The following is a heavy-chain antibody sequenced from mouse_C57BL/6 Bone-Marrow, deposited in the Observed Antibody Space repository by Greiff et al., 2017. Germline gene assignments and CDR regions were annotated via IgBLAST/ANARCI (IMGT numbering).Heavy chain of an antibody. CDR1: GFTFSDFY. CDR2: SRNKANDYTT. J-gene: IGHJ1*03. V-gene: IGHV7-1*01. D-gene: IGHD2-4*01. Sequence: EVMLVESGGGLVQSGRSLRLSCATSGFTFSDFYMEWVRQAPGKGLEWIAASRNKANDYTTEYSASVKGRFIVSRDTSQSILYLQMNALRAEDTAIYYCARDGLRVRGIDVWGTGTTVTVSS. CDR3: ARDGLRVRGIDV.